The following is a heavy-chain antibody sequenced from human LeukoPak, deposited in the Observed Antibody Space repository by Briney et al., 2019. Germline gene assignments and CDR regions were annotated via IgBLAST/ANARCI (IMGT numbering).Heavy chain of an antibody. Sequence: SGGSLRLSCTASGFTLGNYWMHWVRQVPGKRLVWVSRISGDGSVTNYADSVQGRFTISRDNAKNILYLQINSLRSEDTAVYYCARYSSSSGGAAYYLDYWGHGTLVTVSS. CDR3: ARYSSSSGGAAYYLDY. CDR1: GFTLGNYW. J-gene: IGHJ4*01. V-gene: IGHV3-74*01. D-gene: IGHD6-6*01. CDR2: ISGDGSVT.